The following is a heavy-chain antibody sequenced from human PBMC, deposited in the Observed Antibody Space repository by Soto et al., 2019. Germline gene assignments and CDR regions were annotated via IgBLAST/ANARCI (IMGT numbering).Heavy chain of an antibody. V-gene: IGHV3-23*01. CDR1: GFIFSTYA. CDR3: AHPRGYGIFDAVDI. J-gene: IGHJ3*02. D-gene: IGHD4-17*01. CDR2: ISGSGGST. Sequence: GGSLRLSCTASGFIFSTYAMNWVRQAPGEGLEWVSAISGSGGSTYYADSVKGRFTISRDNSVNTLYLQMNSLRTEDTAVYYCAHPRGYGIFDAVDIWGQGTMVTVSS.